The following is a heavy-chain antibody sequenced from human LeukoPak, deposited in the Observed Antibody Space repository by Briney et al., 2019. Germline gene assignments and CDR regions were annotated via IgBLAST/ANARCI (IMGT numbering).Heavy chain of an antibody. Sequence: AGGSLRLSCAASGFTLSSYAMSWVRQAPRKGLEWVSSISGSGGSTYYADSVKGRFTISRDNSKNTLYLQMNSLRAEDTAVYYCAKDRTFDRGSGSLDAFDIWGQGTMVTVSS. CDR2: ISGSGGST. V-gene: IGHV3-23*01. CDR3: AKDRTFDRGSGSLDAFDI. CDR1: GFTLSSYA. D-gene: IGHD3-10*01. J-gene: IGHJ3*02.